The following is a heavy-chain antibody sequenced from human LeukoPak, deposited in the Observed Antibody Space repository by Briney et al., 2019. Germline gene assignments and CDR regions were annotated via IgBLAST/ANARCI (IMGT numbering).Heavy chain of an antibody. D-gene: IGHD3-22*01. Sequence: GGSLRLSCAASGFTFSSYAMSWVRQAPGKGLEWVSAISGSGGSTYYADSVKGRFTISRDNSKNTLYLQMNSLRAEDTAVYYCAKGPPHSRGYYPHYFDYWGQGTLVTVSS. J-gene: IGHJ4*02. CDR2: ISGSGGST. CDR1: GFTFSSYA. CDR3: AKGPPHSRGYYPHYFDY. V-gene: IGHV3-23*01.